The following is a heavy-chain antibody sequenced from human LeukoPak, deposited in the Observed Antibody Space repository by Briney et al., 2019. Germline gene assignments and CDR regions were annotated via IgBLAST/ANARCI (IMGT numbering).Heavy chain of an antibody. Sequence: GASVKVSCKVSGYTLTELSMHWVRQAPGKGLEWMGGFDPEDGVTIYAQKFQGRVTMTEDTSTDTAYMELSSLRSEDTAVYYCATSVRGGLNAYYFDYWGQGTLVTVSS. J-gene: IGHJ4*02. CDR3: ATSVRGGLNAYYFDY. CDR1: GYTLTELS. D-gene: IGHD3-16*01. CDR2: FDPEDGVT. V-gene: IGHV1-24*01.